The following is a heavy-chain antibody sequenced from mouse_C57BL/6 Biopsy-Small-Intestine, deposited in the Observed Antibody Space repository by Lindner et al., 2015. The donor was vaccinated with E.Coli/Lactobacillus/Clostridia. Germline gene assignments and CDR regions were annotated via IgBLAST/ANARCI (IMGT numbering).Heavy chain of an antibody. D-gene: IGHD1-1*01. CDR1: GYTFTDYN. Sequence: VQLQESGPELVKPGASVKIPCKASGYTFTDYNMDWVKQSHGKSLEWIGDTNPNNGGTIYNQKFKGKATLTVDKSSSTAYMELRSLTSEDSAVYFCAGEGYGSSYSYSFDYWGQGTTLTVSS. J-gene: IGHJ2*01. V-gene: IGHV1-18*01. CDR3: AGEGYGSSYSYSFDY. CDR2: TNPNNGGT.